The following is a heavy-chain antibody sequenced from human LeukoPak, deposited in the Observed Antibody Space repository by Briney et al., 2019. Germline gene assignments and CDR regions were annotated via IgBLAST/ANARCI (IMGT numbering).Heavy chain of an antibody. V-gene: IGHV4-59*08. Sequence: PSETLSLTCTVSGGSISSSYWSWIRQPPGKGLEWIGYIYYSGSTNYNPSLKSRVTISVDTSKKQFSLKLSSVTAADTAVYYCATANWGPYYFDYWGQGTLVTVSS. D-gene: IGHD7-27*01. J-gene: IGHJ4*02. CDR3: ATANWGPYYFDY. CDR2: IYYSGST. CDR1: GGSISSSY.